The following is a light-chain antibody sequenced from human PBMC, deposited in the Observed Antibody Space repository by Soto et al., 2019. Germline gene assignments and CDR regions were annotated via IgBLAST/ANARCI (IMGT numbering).Light chain of an antibody. CDR2: EVS. CDR1: SSDVGDFNY. Sequence: QSALTQPPSASGSPGQSVTISCTGTSSDVGDFNYVSWYQQHPGKAPKLMIYEVSKRPSGVPDRSSGSKSGNTASLTVSGLQAEDEAVYYCSSYAGSNILVFGGGTKLTVL. CDR3: SSYAGSNILV. J-gene: IGLJ3*02. V-gene: IGLV2-8*01.